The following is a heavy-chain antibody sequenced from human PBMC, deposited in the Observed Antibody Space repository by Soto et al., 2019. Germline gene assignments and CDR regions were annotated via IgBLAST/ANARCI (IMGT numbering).Heavy chain of an antibody. CDR3: ARIRFLEWFWFDP. CDR2: ISAYNGNT. CDR1: GYTCTSFA. Sequence: ASVKVSCYSSGYTCTSFAISWVRQAPGQGLEWMGWISAYNGNTNYAQKLQGRVTMTTDTSTSTAYMELRSLRSDDTAVYYCARIRFLEWFWFDPWGQGTLVTVSS. J-gene: IGHJ5*02. V-gene: IGHV1-18*01. D-gene: IGHD3-3*01.